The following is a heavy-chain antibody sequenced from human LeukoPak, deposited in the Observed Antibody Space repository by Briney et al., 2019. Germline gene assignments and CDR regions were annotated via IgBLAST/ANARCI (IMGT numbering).Heavy chain of an antibody. Sequence: ASVKVSCKASGYTFTSCDINGVRQATGQGLEWMGWMNPNSGNTGYGQSFQGRITMTRDISIGTAYMELSNLTSEDRAIYYCTRGASGRRDNWGQGTLVTVSA. J-gene: IGHJ4*02. CDR3: TRGASGRRDN. CDR2: MNPNSGNT. V-gene: IGHV1-8*01. D-gene: IGHD6-19*01. CDR1: GYTFTSCD.